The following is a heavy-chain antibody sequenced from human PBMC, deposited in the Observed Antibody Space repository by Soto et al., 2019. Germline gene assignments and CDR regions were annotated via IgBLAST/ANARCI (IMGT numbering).Heavy chain of an antibody. J-gene: IGHJ4*02. D-gene: IGHD3-10*01. V-gene: IGHV4-61*01. CDR2: ISHSGRT. CDR3: SYGSSFDY. Sequence: NPSETLSLTCTVSGASLRSGSYYWSWIRQPPGKGLEWIGYISHSGRTNYDPSLKSRLTMSVDTSQNQFSLQLNSVTAADTAVYYCSYGSSFDYWGQGTLVTVSS. CDR1: GASLRSGSYY.